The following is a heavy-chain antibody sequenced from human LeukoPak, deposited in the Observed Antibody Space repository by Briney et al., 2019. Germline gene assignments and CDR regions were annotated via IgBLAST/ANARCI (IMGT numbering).Heavy chain of an antibody. CDR2: IYSEGST. CDR3: AREALSGPGGTRYYFDY. Sequence: GGFLRLSWAAAGFNVNSNYLSWVRQAPGKGLEWVSVIYSEGSTYYAECVKGRFTISRDNSKNTLSLQMNTLRADDKAVYYCAREALSGPGGTRYYFDYWGQGALVTVSS. V-gene: IGHV3-66*01. J-gene: IGHJ4*02. D-gene: IGHD3-10*01. CDR1: GFNVNSNY.